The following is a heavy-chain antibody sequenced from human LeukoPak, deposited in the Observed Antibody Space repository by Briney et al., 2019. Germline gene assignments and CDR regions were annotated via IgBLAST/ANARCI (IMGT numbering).Heavy chain of an antibody. CDR2: IYYSWST. V-gene: IGHV4-39*01. CDR3: ARLSIAVAFDY. CDR1: VTSISINSYY. D-gene: IGHD6-19*01. J-gene: IGHJ4*02. Sequence: PSETLSPPSADPVTSISINSYYWGWRRQPPGKGLERIGSIYYSWSTYYNPSLRSRVTISVDTYKNQFSLKLSTVTAADTSVYYCARLSIAVAFDYWGQGTLVTVSS.